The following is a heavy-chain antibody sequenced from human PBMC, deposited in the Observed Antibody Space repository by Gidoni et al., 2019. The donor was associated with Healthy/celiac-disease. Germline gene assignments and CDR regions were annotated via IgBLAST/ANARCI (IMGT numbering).Heavy chain of an antibody. J-gene: IGHJ4*02. CDR3: ARGRGWRRKYYFDY. CDR2: INHSGST. V-gene: IGHV4-34*01. CDR1: GGSFSGYY. Sequence: QVQLQQWGAGLLTPSETLSLNCAVYGGSFSGYYWSWIRQPPGKGLEWIGEINHSGSTNYNPSLKSRVTISVDTSKNQFSLKLSSVTAADTAVYYCARGRGWRRKYYFDYWGQGTLVTVSS. D-gene: IGHD6-19*01.